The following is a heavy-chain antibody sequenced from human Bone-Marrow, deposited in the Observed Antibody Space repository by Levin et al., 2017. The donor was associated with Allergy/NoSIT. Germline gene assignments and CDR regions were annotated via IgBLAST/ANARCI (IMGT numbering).Heavy chain of an antibody. D-gene: IGHD2-2*01. CDR2: IWYDGSNK. CDR1: GFTFSSYG. CDR3: AREPYCSSTSCHYYFDY. Sequence: GGSLRLSCAASGFTFSSYGMHWVRQAPGKGLEWVAVIWYDGSNKYYADSVKGRFTISRDNSKNTLYLQMNSLRAEDTAVYYCAREPYCSSTSCHYYFDYWGQGTLVTVSS. V-gene: IGHV3-33*01. J-gene: IGHJ4*02.